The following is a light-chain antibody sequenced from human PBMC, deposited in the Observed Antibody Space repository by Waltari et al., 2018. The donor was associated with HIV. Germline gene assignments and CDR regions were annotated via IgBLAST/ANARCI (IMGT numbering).Light chain of an antibody. CDR2: MND. V-gene: IGLV1-47*01. J-gene: IGLJ3*02. CDR1: RSNIGSNP. CDR3: AAWDASLSRWV. Sequence: QSVLTQPPSASGTPGQRVTISCTGSRSNIGSNPLSLFQHLPGTAPKLLIYMNDQRPSGVPDRFSGSKSGTSASLAIRGLRSEDEAHYYCAAWDASLSRWVFGGGTKLTVL.